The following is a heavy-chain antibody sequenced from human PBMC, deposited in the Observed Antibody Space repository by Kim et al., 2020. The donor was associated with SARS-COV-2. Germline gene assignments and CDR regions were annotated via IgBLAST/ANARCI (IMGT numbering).Heavy chain of an antibody. J-gene: IGHJ6*02. Sequence: GGSLRLSCAASGFTFSSYSMNWVRQAPGKGLEWVSYISSSSSTIYYADSVKGRFIISRDNAKNSLYLQMNSLRDEDTAVYYCARDKILEWLLYAYYYYGMDVWGQGTTVTVSS. CDR3: ARDKILEWLLYAYYYYGMDV. D-gene: IGHD3-3*01. V-gene: IGHV3-48*02. CDR1: GFTFSSYS. CDR2: ISSSSSTI.